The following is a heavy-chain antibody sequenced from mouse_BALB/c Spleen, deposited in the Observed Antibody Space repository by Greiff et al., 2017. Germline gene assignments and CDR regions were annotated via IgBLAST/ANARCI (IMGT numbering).Heavy chain of an antibody. D-gene: IGHD2-12*01. CDR1: GFTFNTYA. J-gene: IGHJ1*01. Sequence: EVKLVESGGGLVQPKGSLKLSCAASGFTFNTYAMNWVRQAPGKGLEWVARIRSKSNNYATYYADSVKDRFTISRDDSQSMLYLQMNNLKTEDTAMYYCVRQGYSPWYFDVWGAGTTVTVSS. CDR3: VRQGYSPWYFDV. CDR2: IRSKSNNYAT. V-gene: IGHV10-1*02.